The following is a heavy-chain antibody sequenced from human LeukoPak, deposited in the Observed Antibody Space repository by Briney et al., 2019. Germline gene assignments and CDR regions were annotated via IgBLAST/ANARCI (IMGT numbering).Heavy chain of an antibody. D-gene: IGHD3-9*01. J-gene: IGHJ3*02. CDR1: GFTFSSYA. Sequence: LPGGSLRLSCSASGFTFSSYAMHWVRQAPGKGLEWVAVIWYDGSNKYYADSVKGRFTISRDNSKNTLYLQMNSLRAEDTAVYYCARDRVLETDILTGQDAFDIWGQGTMVTVSS. CDR3: ARDRVLETDILTGQDAFDI. V-gene: IGHV3-33*08. CDR2: IWYDGSNK.